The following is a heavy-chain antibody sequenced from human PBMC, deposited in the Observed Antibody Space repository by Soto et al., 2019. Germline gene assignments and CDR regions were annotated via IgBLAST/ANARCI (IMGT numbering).Heavy chain of an antibody. J-gene: IGHJ5*02. CDR3: ARMYSSGSGWFHP. CDR2: FYSSGSI. V-gene: IGHV4-31*03. D-gene: IGHD6-19*01. Sequence: LQESGPGLVKPSQTLSLTCFVSGYSITAGGYYWSWIRHLPGKGLEWIGSFYSSGSIIYNPSLGSRVSISGDTSSNHFSMSLTSVTGADTGRYYSARMYSSGSGWFHPWGQGTLVTVSS. CDR1: GYSITAGGYY.